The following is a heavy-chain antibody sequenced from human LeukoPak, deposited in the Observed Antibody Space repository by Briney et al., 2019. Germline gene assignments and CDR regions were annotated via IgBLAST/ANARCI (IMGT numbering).Heavy chain of an antibody. CDR2: IDSSGTTI. Sequence: PGGSLRLSCAASGFTFSSCEMNWVRQTPGKGLEWVSYIDSSGTTIYYADSVKGRFTSSRDNAKNSLYLQMNSLRADDTAFYYCAKILPGSQSGYWGQGTLVTVSS. CDR3: AKILPGSQSGY. D-gene: IGHD1-26*01. CDR1: GFTFSSCE. J-gene: IGHJ4*02. V-gene: IGHV3-48*03.